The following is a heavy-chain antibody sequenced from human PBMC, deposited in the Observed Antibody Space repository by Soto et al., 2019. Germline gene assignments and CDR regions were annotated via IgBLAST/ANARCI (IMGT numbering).Heavy chain of an antibody. Sequence: GGSLRLSCAASGFTFSSYAMSWVRQAPGKGLEWVSAISGSGGSTYYADSVKGRFTISRDNSKNTLYLQMNSLRAEDTAVYYCAKGRSYYDFWSGYPGPVWDDAFDIWGQGTMVTVSS. J-gene: IGHJ3*02. V-gene: IGHV3-23*01. CDR2: ISGSGGST. CDR3: AKGRSYYDFWSGYPGPVWDDAFDI. D-gene: IGHD3-3*01. CDR1: GFTFSSYA.